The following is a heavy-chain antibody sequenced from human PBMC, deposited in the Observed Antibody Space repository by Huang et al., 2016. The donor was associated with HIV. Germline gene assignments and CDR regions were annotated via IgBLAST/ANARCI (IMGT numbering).Heavy chain of an antibody. V-gene: IGHV3-7*01. CDR2: IKQDESEK. CDR3: ATKTAGMDI. J-gene: IGHJ6*02. CDR1: TFTFGAYW. Sequence: VESGGRSVQPGGSIKLSCVGSTFTFGAYWMSWVRQHPGKGLEGVANIKQDESEKYYVDSVKGRFNISRDNARKVLFLEMDDLRVEDTAIYFCATKTAGMDIWGQGTTVTVSS. D-gene: IGHD1-7*01.